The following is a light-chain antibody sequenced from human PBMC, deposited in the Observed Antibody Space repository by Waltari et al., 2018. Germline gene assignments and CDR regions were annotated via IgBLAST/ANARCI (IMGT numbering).Light chain of an antibody. J-gene: IGLJ2*01. V-gene: IGLV2-23*02. CDR3: SSYAGSSKGV. CDR1: SSDVGNYKR. CDR2: AVS. Sequence: QSALTQPASVSGSPGQSITISSTGTSSDVGNYKRVSWYQQHPGKAPKLMIYAVSKRPAGVSDRFTGSKSGDVASLTISGLEPEDEAEYFCSSYAGSSKGVFGGGNKVTVL.